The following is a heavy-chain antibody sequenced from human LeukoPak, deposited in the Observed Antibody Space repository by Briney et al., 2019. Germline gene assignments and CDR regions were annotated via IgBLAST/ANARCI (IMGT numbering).Heavy chain of an antibody. J-gene: IGHJ4*02. Sequence: GGSLRLSCAASGFTFSSYGMHWVRQAPGKGLEWVAFIRYDGSNKYYADSVKGRFTISRDNSKNTLYLQMNSPRAEDTAVYYCAKAGVGATLGGYWGQGTLVTVYS. CDR2: IRYDGSNK. V-gene: IGHV3-30*02. CDR1: GFTFSSYG. CDR3: AKAGVGATLGGY. D-gene: IGHD1-26*01.